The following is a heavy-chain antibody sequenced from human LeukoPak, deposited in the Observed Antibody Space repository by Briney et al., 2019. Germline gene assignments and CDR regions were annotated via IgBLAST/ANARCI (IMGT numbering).Heavy chain of an antibody. D-gene: IGHD3-10*01. CDR1: GFTFSSYA. V-gene: IGHV3-23*01. CDR2: IRSSGGST. J-gene: IGHJ4*02. CDR3: AKEVRESAWYYFDY. Sequence: GGSLRLSCAASGFTFSSYAMSWVRQAPGKGLEWVSGIRSSGGSTYYTDSVKGRFTISRDNSKNTLYLQMNSLTAEDTAVYYCAKEVRESAWYYFDYWGQGTLVTVSS.